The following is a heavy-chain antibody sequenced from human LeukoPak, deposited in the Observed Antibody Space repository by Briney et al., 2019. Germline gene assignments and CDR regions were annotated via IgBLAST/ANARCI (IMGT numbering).Heavy chain of an antibody. Sequence: GGSLRLSCAASGFTFSNYWMSWVRQAPGKGLEWVSAISGSGGSTYYADSVKGRFTISRDNSKNTLYLQMNSLRAEDTAVYYCAKGQGYSYGYHWGQGTLVTVSS. CDR3: AKGQGYSYGYH. CDR2: ISGSGGST. CDR1: GFTFSNYW. J-gene: IGHJ5*02. D-gene: IGHD5-18*01. V-gene: IGHV3-23*01.